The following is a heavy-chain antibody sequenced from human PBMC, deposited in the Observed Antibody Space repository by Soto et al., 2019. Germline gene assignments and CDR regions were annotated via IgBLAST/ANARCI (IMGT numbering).Heavy chain of an antibody. CDR3: ARRGFIAVAGLYYFDY. D-gene: IGHD6-19*01. J-gene: IGHJ4*02. V-gene: IGHV1-69*13. CDR1: GGTFSSYA. Sequence: SVRVSCKASGGTFSSYAISWVRQAPGQGLEWMGGIIPIFGTANYAQKFQGRVTITADESTSTAYMELSSLRSEDTAVYYCARRGFIAVAGLYYFDYWGQGTLVTVSS. CDR2: IIPIFGTA.